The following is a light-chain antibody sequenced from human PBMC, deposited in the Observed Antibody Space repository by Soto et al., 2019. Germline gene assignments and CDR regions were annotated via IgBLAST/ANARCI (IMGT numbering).Light chain of an antibody. CDR3: AAWDDSLNGL. V-gene: IGLV1-44*01. CDR1: SSNIGSYT. Sequence: QSVLTQPPSASGTPGQRVTISCSGSSSNIGSYTVNWYQQLPGTAPKLLIYSDNQRPSGVPVRFSGSKSGTSASLAISGLQSEDEADYYCAAWDDSLNGLFGGGTKLTVL. CDR2: SDN. J-gene: IGLJ2*01.